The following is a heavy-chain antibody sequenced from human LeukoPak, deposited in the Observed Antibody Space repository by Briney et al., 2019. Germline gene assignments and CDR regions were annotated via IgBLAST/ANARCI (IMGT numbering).Heavy chain of an antibody. D-gene: IGHD4-17*01. V-gene: IGHV1-2*02. J-gene: IGHJ4*02. CDR1: GYTFTGYY. Sequence: ASVKVSCKASGYTFTGYYMHWVRQAPGQGLEWMGWINPNSGGTNYAQKFQGRVTMTRDTSISTAYMELSRLRSDDTALYYCARGLDYGDSDQYYFDYWGQGTLVTVSS. CDR2: INPNSGGT. CDR3: ARGLDYGDSDQYYFDY.